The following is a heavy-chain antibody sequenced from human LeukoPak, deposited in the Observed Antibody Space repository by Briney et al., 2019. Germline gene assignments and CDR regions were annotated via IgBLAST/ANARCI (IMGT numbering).Heavy chain of an antibody. CDR1: GGSISSSSYY. V-gene: IGHV4-39*07. Sequence: KTSETLSLTCTVSGGSISSSSYYWGWIRQPPGKGLEWIGSIYYSGSTYYNPSLKSRVTISVDTSKNQFSLKLSSVTAADTAVYYCARGRKAYCGGDCYSTAFHIWGQGTVVTVSS. CDR3: ARGRKAYCGGDCYSTAFHI. J-gene: IGHJ3*02. D-gene: IGHD2-21*02. CDR2: IYYSGST.